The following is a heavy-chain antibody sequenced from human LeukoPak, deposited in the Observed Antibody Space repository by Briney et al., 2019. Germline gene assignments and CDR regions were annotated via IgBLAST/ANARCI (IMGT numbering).Heavy chain of an antibody. CDR2: IRISGGGDTT. J-gene: IGHJ2*01. Sequence: GGSLRLSSAASGVTLCTFAMSCGREAPGGGVGCGSGIRISGGGDTTYYAGSVKGRFTISRDSSKNTLFLHMNTLRAEDTAIYYWAKDRTVGASYWYFDRWGRGTLVTVSS. D-gene: IGHD1-26*01. V-gene: IGHV3-23*01. CDR1: GVTLCTFA. CDR3: AKDRTVGASYWYFDR.